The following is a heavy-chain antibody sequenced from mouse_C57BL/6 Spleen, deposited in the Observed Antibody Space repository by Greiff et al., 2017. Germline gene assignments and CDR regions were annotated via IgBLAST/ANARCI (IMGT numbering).Heavy chain of an antibody. CDR3: AREQLRLQFAY. J-gene: IGHJ3*01. D-gene: IGHD3-2*02. CDR1: GYTFTSYW. V-gene: IGHV1-50*01. CDR2: IDPSDSYT. Sequence: VQLQQSGAELVKPGASVKLSCKASGYTFTSYWMQWVKQRPGQGLEWIGEIDPSDSYTNYNQKFKGKATLTVDTSSTAYMQLSSLTSEDSAVYYCAREQLRLQFAYWGQGTLVTVSA.